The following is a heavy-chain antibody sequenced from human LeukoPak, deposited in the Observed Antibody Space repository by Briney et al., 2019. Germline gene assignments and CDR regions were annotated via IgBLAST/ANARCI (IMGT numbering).Heavy chain of an antibody. CDR2: ISYSGST. V-gene: IGHV4-59*01. Sequence: SETLSLTCTVSGGSISDYYWSWIRQPPGKGLEWIGYISYSGSTNYNPSLKSRVTISVDTSKNQFSLNLSSVTAADTAVYFCAREEASSWTGDYFDYWGQGSLVTISS. D-gene: IGHD6-13*01. CDR1: GGSISDYY. J-gene: IGHJ4*02. CDR3: AREEASSWTGDYFDY.